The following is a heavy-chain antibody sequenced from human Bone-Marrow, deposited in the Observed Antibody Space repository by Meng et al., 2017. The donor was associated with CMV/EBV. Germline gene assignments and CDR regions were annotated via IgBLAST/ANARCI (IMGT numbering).Heavy chain of an antibody. V-gene: IGHV3-30*04. CDR2: ISPDGSNK. J-gene: IGHJ4*02. D-gene: IGHD3-10*02. Sequence: GESLKISCSASGFAFIDYSLHWVRQAPGKGLEWLALISPDGSNKYYADSVKGRFTVSRDNSKNTLYLQMNSLGAEDTAVYYCARDMFAWAVPATPFEYWGQGTLVTVSS. CDR1: GFAFIDYS. CDR3: ARDMFAWAVPATPFEY.